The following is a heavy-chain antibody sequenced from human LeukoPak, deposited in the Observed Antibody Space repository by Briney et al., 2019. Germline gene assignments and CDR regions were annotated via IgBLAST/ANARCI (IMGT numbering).Heavy chain of an antibody. Sequence: SQTLSLTCATSGDTVSTSGVAWNWVRQSPSRGLEWLGRTYYTSKWNTDYAVSVKSRIVVNPDTSKNQFSLQLNSVTSEDTAVYYGAIGRALSFDVWGQGTMVTVSS. J-gene: IGHJ3*01. CDR2: TYYTSKWNT. CDR1: GDTVSTSGVA. D-gene: IGHD3-16*02. V-gene: IGHV6-1*01. CDR3: AIGRALSFDV.